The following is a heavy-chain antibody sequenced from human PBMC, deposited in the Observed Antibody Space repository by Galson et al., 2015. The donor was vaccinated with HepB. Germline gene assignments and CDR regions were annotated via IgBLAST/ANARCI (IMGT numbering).Heavy chain of an antibody. D-gene: IGHD4-17*01. V-gene: IGHV3-15*01. CDR1: GFTFNNAW. J-gene: IGHJ4*02. Sequence: SLRLSCAASGFTFNNAWMSWVRQAPGKGLEWVGRIKTKTDGATTDYAAPVKGRFTISRDDSKKKLYLQMNSLKSEDTAVYYCTTGLPGDTPVTASIIYWGQGTLVTVSS. CDR3: TTGLPGDTPVTASIIY. CDR2: IKTKTDGATT.